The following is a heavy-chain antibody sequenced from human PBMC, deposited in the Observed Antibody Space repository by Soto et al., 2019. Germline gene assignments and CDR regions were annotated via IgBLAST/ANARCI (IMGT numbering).Heavy chain of an antibody. V-gene: IGHV3-30*18. CDR3: AKERDVVVVAAPFDY. J-gene: IGHJ4*02. D-gene: IGHD2-15*01. CDR1: GFTFSSYG. Sequence: QVQLVESGGGVVQPGRSLRLSCAASGFTFSSYGMHWVRQAPGKGLEWVAVISYDGSNKYYADSVKGRFTISRDNSKNTLNLQMNSLRAEDTAVYYCAKERDVVVVAAPFDYWGQGTLVTVSS. CDR2: ISYDGSNK.